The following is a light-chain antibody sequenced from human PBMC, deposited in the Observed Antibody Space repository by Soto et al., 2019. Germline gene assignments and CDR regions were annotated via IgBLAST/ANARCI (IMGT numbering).Light chain of an antibody. CDR3: QSYDSTLNGLV. J-gene: IGLJ2*01. CDR2: GNS. Sequence: QSVLTQPPSVSGAPGQRVTISCTGSSSNIGAGYDVHWYQQLPGTAPKLLIYGNSNRPSGVPDRFSGSKSGTSASLAITVLQAEDEADYYCQSYDSTLNGLVYGGGTKLTVL. CDR1: SSNIGAGYD. V-gene: IGLV1-40*01.